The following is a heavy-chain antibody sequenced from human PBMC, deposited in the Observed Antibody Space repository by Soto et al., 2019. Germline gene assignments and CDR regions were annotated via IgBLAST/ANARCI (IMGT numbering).Heavy chain of an antibody. CDR3: ARAHTFGGVIGEYYYYGMDV. CDR1: GGTFSSYA. Sequence: ASVKVSFKASGGTFSSYAISWVRQAPGQGLEWMGGIIPIFGTANYAQKFQGRVTITADESTSTAYMELSSLRSEDTAVYYCARAHTFGGVIGEYYYYGMDVWGQGTTVTVSS. D-gene: IGHD3-16*02. CDR2: IIPIFGTA. V-gene: IGHV1-69*13. J-gene: IGHJ6*02.